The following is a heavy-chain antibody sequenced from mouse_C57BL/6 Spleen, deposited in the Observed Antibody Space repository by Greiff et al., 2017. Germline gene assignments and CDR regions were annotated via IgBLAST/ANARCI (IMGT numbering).Heavy chain of an antibody. CDR2: IDPNSGGT. V-gene: IGHV1-72*01. CDR3: ARQGMVTTPWFAC. CDR1: GYTFTSYW. D-gene: IGHD2-2*01. Sequence: QVQLQQPGAELVKPGASVKLSCKASGYTFTSYWMHWVKQRPGRGLEWLGRIDPNSGGTKYNEKFTSKATLTVDKPSSTAYMQLSSLTSEDSAVYYCARQGMVTTPWFACWGQGTLVTVSA. J-gene: IGHJ3*01.